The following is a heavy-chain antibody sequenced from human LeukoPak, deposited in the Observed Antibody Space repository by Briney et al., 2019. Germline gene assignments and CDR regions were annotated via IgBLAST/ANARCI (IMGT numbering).Heavy chain of an antibody. D-gene: IGHD3-10*01. V-gene: IGHV3-23*01. CDR3: AKDYGSRSYYKLYYFDY. CDR2: ISGSGGST. J-gene: IGHJ4*02. CDR1: GFTFSSYA. Sequence: GGSLRLSCAASGFTFSSYAMSWVRQAPGKGLEWVSAISGSGGSTYYADSVKGRFTISRDNSKNTLYLQMNSLRAEDTAVYYCAKDYGSRSYYKLYYFDYWGQGTLVTVSS.